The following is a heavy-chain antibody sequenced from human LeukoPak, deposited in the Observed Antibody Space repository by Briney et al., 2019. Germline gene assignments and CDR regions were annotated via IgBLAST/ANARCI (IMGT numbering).Heavy chain of an antibody. J-gene: IGHJ4*02. Sequence: PGGSLRLSCAASGFTFSSYSMNWVRQAPGKGLEWVSYISSSSSTIYYADSAKGRFTISRDNAKNSLYLQMNSLRAEDTAVYYCARDLELCSSTSCTDYWGQGTLVTVSS. CDR1: GFTFSSYS. CDR2: ISSSSSTI. V-gene: IGHV3-48*01. CDR3: ARDLELCSSTSCTDY. D-gene: IGHD2-2*01.